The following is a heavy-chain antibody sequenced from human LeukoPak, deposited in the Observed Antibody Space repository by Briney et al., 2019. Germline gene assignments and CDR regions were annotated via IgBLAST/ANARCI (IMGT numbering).Heavy chain of an antibody. Sequence: GGSLRLSCAASGFTFSSYWMSWVRQAPGKGLEWVANIKQDGSERYYVDSVKGRFTISRDNSKNTLYLQMNSLRAEDTAVYYCARLKDSRGYSFDYWGQGTLVTVSS. CDR1: GFTFSSYW. D-gene: IGHD3-22*01. V-gene: IGHV3-7*03. CDR3: ARLKDSRGYSFDY. J-gene: IGHJ4*02. CDR2: IKQDGSER.